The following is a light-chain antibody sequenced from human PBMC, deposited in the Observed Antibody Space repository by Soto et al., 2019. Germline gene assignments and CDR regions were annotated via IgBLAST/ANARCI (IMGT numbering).Light chain of an antibody. V-gene: IGLV2-14*03. Sequence: QSALTQPASVSGSPGQSITISCTGSSSDVGGYNYVSWYQQHPGKAPKLMIFDVSNRPSGASNRFSGSKSGNTASLTISGLQAEDEADYYCNSYTTSGTRVFGGGTKLTVL. CDR3: NSYTTSGTRV. CDR2: DVS. CDR1: SSDVGGYNY. J-gene: IGLJ2*01.